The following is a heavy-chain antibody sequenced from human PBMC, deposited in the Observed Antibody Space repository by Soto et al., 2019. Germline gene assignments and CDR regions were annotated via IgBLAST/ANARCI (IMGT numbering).Heavy chain of an antibody. CDR2: ISGSGVST. CDR1: GFTFSSYA. CDR3: AKDRHSLPGYSTSRVYFYYYGMDV. Sequence: PGGSLRLSCAASGFTFSSYAMSWVRQAPGKGLEWVSAISGSGVSTYYADSVKGRFTISRDNFKNTLYLQMNSLRAEDTAVYYCAKDRHSLPGYSTSRVYFYYYGMDVWGQGTTVTVSS. V-gene: IGHV3-23*01. D-gene: IGHD6-13*01. J-gene: IGHJ6*02.